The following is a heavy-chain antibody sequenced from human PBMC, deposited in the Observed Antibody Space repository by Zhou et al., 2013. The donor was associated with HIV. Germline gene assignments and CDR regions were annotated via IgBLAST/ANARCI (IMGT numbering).Heavy chain of an antibody. CDR2: ISGDNGKK. J-gene: IGHJ4*02. D-gene: IGHD3-9*01. CDR3: ARAFFDRNDY. V-gene: IGHV1-18*01. Sequence: QVQLVQSGAEVKKPGSSVKVSCKASGGTFSSYAISWVRQAPGQGPEWMGWISGDNGKKKYAQRFQGRVTMTTDTSTSTAYMEVRSLRSDDTAVYYCARAFFDRNDYWGQGTLVTVSS. CDR1: GGTFSSYA.